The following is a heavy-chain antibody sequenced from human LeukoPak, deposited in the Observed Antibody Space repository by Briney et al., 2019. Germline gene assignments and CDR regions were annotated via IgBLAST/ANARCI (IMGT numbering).Heavy chain of an antibody. V-gene: IGHV4-61*02. J-gene: IGHJ4*02. D-gene: IGHD1-26*01. CDR2: IYTSGTT. Sequence: PSETLSLTCTVSGGSISSDNYYWSWIRQPAGKGLEWIGRIYTSGTTNYNPSLRSRVTISVDTSKNQFSLKLSSVTAADTAVYYCARAGRRGYSGSGGEDYWGQGTLVTVSS. CDR3: ARAGRRGYSGSGGEDY. CDR1: GGSISSDNYY.